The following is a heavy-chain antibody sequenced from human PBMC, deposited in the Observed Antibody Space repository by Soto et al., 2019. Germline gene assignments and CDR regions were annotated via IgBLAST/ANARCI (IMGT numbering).Heavy chain of an antibody. CDR3: AREHYGNSAWFDP. CDR1: GYTFPSYD. D-gene: IGHD3-10*01. V-gene: IGHV1-8*01. J-gene: IGHJ5*02. Sequence: QVQLVQSGAEVKKPGASVKVSCKASGYTFPSYDINWVRQATGQGLEWMGWMNPNSGNTGYAQKFQGIGTKTRNTSISTAYMELSSLRSEDTAVYYCAREHYGNSAWFDPWGQGTLVTVSS. CDR2: MNPNSGNT.